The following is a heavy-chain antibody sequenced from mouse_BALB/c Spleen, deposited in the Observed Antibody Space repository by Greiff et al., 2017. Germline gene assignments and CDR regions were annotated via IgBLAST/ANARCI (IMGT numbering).Heavy chain of an antibody. CDR1: GYSITSDYA. CDR3: ARSRYGNYVYYAMDY. J-gene: IGHJ4*01. V-gene: IGHV3-2*02. CDR2: ISYSGST. D-gene: IGHD2-10*02. Sequence: DVQLQESGPGLVKPSQSLSLTCTVTGYSITSDYAWNWIRQFPGNKLEWMGYISYSGSTSYNPSLKSRISITRDTSKNQFFLQLNSVTTEDTATYYCARSRYGNYVYYAMDYWGQGTSVTVSS.